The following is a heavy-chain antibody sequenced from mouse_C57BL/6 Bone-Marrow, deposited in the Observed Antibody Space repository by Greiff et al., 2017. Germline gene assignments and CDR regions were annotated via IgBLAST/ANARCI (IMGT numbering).Heavy chain of an antibody. CDR1: GFTFSSYA. CDR3: ASHPCYGSSHFAY. V-gene: IGHV5-4*01. Sequence: EVQVVESGGGLVKPGGSLKLSCAASGFTFSSYAMSWVRQTPEKRLEWVATISDGGSYTYYPDNVKGRFTISRDNAKNNLYLQMSHLKSEDTAMYYCASHPCYGSSHFAYWGQGTLVTVSA. D-gene: IGHD1-1*01. J-gene: IGHJ3*01. CDR2: ISDGGSYT.